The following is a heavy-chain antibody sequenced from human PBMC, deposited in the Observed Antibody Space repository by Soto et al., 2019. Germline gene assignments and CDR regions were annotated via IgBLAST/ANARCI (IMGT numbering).Heavy chain of an antibody. CDR1: GFTFSSYA. Sequence: GGSLRLSCAASGFTFSSYAMSWVRQAPGKGLEWVSAISGSGGSTYYADSVKGRFTISRDNSKNTLYLQMNSLRAEDTAVYYCAKGAPYDILTGSFYLPTNWFDPWGQGTLVTVSS. J-gene: IGHJ5*02. CDR3: AKGAPYDILTGSFYLPTNWFDP. D-gene: IGHD3-9*01. CDR2: ISGSGGST. V-gene: IGHV3-23*01.